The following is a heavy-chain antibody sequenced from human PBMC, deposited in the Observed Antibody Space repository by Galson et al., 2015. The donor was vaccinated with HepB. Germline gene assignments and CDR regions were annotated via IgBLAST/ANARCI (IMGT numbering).Heavy chain of an antibody. D-gene: IGHD3-10*01. J-gene: IGHJ6*02. V-gene: IGHV3-20*04. CDR3: ARDDYYGSGSYYNRDYYYGMDV. CDR2: INWNGGST. Sequence: LRLSCAASGFTFDDYGMSWVRQAPGKGLEWVSGINWNGGSTGYADSVKGRFTISRDNAKNSLYLQMNSLRAEDTALYYCARDDYYGSGSYYNRDYYYGMDVWGQGTTVTVSS. CDR1: GFTFDDYG.